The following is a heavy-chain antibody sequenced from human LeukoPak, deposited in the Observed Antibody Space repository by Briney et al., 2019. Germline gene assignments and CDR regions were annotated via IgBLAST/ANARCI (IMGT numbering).Heavy chain of an antibody. D-gene: IGHD1-26*01. J-gene: IGHJ6*03. Sequence: SQTLSLTCAISGDSVSSNSAAWNWIRQSPSRGLEWLGRTYYRSKWYNDYAVSVKSRITINPDTSKNQFFLQLNSVTPEDTAVYYCARTGSGSYLGYYYYYYMDVWGKGTTVTVSS. CDR3: ARTGSGSYLGYYYYYYMDV. CDR1: GDSVSSNSAA. CDR2: TYYRSKWYN. V-gene: IGHV6-1*01.